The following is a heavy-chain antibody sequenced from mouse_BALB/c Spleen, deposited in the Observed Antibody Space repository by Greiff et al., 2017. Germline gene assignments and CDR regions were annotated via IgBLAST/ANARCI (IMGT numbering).Heavy chain of an antibody. CDR2: INPYNDGT. CDR3: ARTGNYYWYFDV. V-gene: IGHV1-14*01. D-gene: IGHD2-1*01. J-gene: IGHJ1*01. Sequence: EVKLVESGPELVKPGASVKMSCKASGYTFTSYVMHWVKQKPGQGLEWIGYINPYNDGTKYNEKFKGKATLTSDKSSSTAYMELSSLTSEDSAVYYCARTGNYYWYFDVWGAGTTVTVSS. CDR1: GYTFTSYV.